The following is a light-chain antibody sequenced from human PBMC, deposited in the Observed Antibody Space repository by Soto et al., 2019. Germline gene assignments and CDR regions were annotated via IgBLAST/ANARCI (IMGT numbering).Light chain of an antibody. J-gene: IGLJ2*01. CDR3: ETWDTNVVV. CDR1: SGHSTYI. V-gene: IGLV4-60*02. CDR2: LEGSGSY. Sequence: QSVLTQSSSASASLGSSVKLTCTLSSGHSTYIIPWHQQQPGKAPRYLMKLEGSGSYNKGSGIPDRFSGSSSGADRYLTISNLQFEDEADYYCETWDTNVVVFGGGTKLTVL.